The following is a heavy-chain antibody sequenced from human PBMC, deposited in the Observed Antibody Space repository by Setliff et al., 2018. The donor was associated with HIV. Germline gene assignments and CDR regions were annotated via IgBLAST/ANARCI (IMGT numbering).Heavy chain of an antibody. D-gene: IGHD3-10*01. CDR2: INHSGST. CDR1: GGSFSGYY. Sequence: KPSETLSLTCAVYGGSFSGYYWSWIRQPPGKGLEWIGEINHSGSTNYNPSLKSRVTISVDTSKNQFSLKLSSVTAADTAVYYCARDLRGRYYYGSGRTTSYYFDYWGQGTQVTVSS. J-gene: IGHJ4*02. V-gene: IGHV4-34*01. CDR3: ARDLRGRYYYGSGRTTSYYFDY.